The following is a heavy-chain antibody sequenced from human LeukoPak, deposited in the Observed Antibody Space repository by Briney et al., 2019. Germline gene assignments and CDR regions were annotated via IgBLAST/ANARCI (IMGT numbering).Heavy chain of an antibody. CDR2: ISYDGSNK. CDR1: GFTFSSYG. V-gene: IGHV3-30*18. CDR3: AKPVGLEAPTASRYFDL. D-gene: IGHD2-2*01. Sequence: GGSLRLSCAASGFTFSSYGMHWVRQAPGKGLEWVAVISYDGSNKYYADSVKGRFTISRDNSKNTLFLHMDSLRAEDTAVYYCAKPVGLEAPTASRYFDLWGRGTQVTVSS. J-gene: IGHJ2*01.